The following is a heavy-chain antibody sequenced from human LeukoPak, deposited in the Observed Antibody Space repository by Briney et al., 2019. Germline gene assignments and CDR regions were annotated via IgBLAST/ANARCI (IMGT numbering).Heavy chain of an antibody. J-gene: IGHJ4*02. V-gene: IGHV3-23*01. D-gene: IGHD2-2*01. CDR3: AKDPFRYCSSTSCYGGFDY. Sequence: PGGSLRLSCAASGFTFSSYAMSWVRQAPGKGLEWVSAISGSGGSTYYADSVKGRFTISRDNSKNTLYLQMNSLRAEDTAVYYCAKDPFRYCSSTSCYGGFDYWGQGTLVTVSS. CDR2: ISGSGGST. CDR1: GFTFSSYA.